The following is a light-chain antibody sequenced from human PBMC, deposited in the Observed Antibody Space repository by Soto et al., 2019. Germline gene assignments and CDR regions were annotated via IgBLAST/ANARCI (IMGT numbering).Light chain of an antibody. CDR2: GAS. CDR1: QSVSSSY. V-gene: IGKV3-20*01. Sequence: EIVLTQSPGTLSLSPGERATLSCRASQSVSSSYLAWYQQKPGQAPRLLIYGASSRATGIPDRFGGSGSGTDVTLTISRLEPEDFAVYYCQHYATSPWTFGQGTEVEIK. J-gene: IGKJ1*01. CDR3: QHYATSPWT.